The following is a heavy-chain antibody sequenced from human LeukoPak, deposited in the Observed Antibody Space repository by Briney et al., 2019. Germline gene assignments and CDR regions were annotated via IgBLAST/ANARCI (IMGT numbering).Heavy chain of an antibody. Sequence: GESLKISCKGSGYSFTSYWIGWVRQMPGKGLEWMGIIYPGDSDTRYSPSFQGQVTISADKSISTAYLQWSSLKASDTAMYYCARHVGDAYYYEVVWFDPWGQGTLVTVSS. J-gene: IGHJ5*02. D-gene: IGHD5-24*01. CDR3: ARHVGDAYYYEVVWFDP. V-gene: IGHV5-51*01. CDR1: GYSFTSYW. CDR2: IYPGDSDT.